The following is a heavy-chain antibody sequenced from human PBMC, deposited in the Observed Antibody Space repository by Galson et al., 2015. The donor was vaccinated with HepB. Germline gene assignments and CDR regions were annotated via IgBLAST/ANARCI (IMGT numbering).Heavy chain of an antibody. CDR3: VSLRGNDLKPLDY. CDR2: ISSGTTTI. V-gene: IGHV3-48*04. J-gene: IGHJ4*02. D-gene: IGHD4-23*01. Sequence: SLRLSCAASTFIFSTYSMNWVRQAPGKRLEWVSYISSGTTTIYYADSVKGRFTISRDNAKMSLYLQMNGLRAEDTAVYYCVSLRGNDLKPLDYWGQGTLVTVSS. CDR1: TFIFSTYS.